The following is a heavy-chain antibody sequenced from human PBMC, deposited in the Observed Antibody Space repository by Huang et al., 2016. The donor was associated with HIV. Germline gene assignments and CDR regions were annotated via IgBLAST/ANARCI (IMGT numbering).Heavy chain of an antibody. Sequence: QVQLQESGPGLVKPSETLSLTCTVSGDSISSHYWSWFRQPPGKGLEWIGSIYYSGRTNYNPSLKSRVTTSADTSRNQFSLKLRSVTAADTAVYYCARARYFGPPTTINWFDPWGQGTLVTVSS. CDR1: GDSISSHY. D-gene: IGHD3-9*01. V-gene: IGHV4-59*11. J-gene: IGHJ5*02. CDR3: ARARYFGPPTTINWFDP. CDR2: IYYSGRT.